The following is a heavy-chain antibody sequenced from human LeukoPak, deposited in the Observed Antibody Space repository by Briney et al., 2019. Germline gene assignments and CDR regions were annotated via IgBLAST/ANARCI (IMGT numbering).Heavy chain of an antibody. CDR2: ITEGNSAT. V-gene: IGHV3-48*02. CDR1: GFTLSSYN. CDR3: ARDKAWAFDI. Sequence: GGSLRLSCAASGFTLSSYNINWVRQAPGQGLEWISSITEGNSATYYADSVKGRFTISRDNAKNSLYLQMNSLRDEDTAMYYCARDKAWAFDIWGQGTMVTVSS. J-gene: IGHJ3*02.